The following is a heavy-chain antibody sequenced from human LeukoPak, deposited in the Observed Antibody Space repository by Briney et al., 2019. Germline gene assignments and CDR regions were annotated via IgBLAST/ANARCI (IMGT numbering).Heavy chain of an antibody. Sequence: PSQTLSLTCTVSGGSISSGGYYWSWIRQHPGKGLEWIGYIYYSGSTYYNPSLKSRVTVSVDTSKNQFSLKLSSVTAADTAVYYCARAIIAAAGSDAFDIWGQGTMVTVSS. D-gene: IGHD6-13*01. CDR2: IYYSGST. CDR3: ARAIIAAAGSDAFDI. J-gene: IGHJ3*02. CDR1: GGSISSGGYY. V-gene: IGHV4-31*03.